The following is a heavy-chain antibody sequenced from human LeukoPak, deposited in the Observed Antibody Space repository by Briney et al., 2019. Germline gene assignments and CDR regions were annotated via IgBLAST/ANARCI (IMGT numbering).Heavy chain of an antibody. CDR1: GFTFSIYG. CDR2: ISPYNGDT. V-gene: IGHV1-18*01. D-gene: IGHD3-22*01. J-gene: IGHJ3*01. CDR3: ARVWLRADDSFDL. Sequence: ASVKVSCKASGFTFSIYGFGWVRQAPGQGLEWMGWISPYNGDTDYAHSLRGRVTMTTDTSTSTAYMELRSLLSDDTAVYYCARVWLRADDSFDLWGQGTVVTVSS.